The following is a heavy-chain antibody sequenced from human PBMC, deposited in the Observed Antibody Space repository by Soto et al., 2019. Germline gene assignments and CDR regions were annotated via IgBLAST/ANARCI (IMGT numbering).Heavy chain of an antibody. CDR2: IYYSGST. D-gene: IGHD3-10*01. Sequence: QVQLQESGPGLVKPSETLSLTCTVSGGSISRYYWNWIRQPPGKGLEWIGYIYYSGSTNYNPSLKGRATLSVDTSKNPFSLKLSSVTAADTAVYYGARDPGSGSYYGWFDPWGQGTLVTVSS. V-gene: IGHV4-59*12. CDR3: ARDPGSGSYYGWFDP. J-gene: IGHJ5*02. CDR1: GGSISRYY.